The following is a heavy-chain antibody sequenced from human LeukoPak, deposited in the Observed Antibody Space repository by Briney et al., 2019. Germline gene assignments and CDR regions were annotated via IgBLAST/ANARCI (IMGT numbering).Heavy chain of an antibody. CDR1: GYSFTSYW. CDR2: IYPGDSDT. V-gene: IGHV5-51*01. CDR3: ARQSIAVAGTKYFQH. J-gene: IGHJ1*01. D-gene: IGHD6-19*01. Sequence: GESLKISCKGSGYSFTSYWIGCVRQMPGKGLEWMGIIYPGDSDTRYSPSFQGQVTISADKSISTAYLQWSSLKASDTAMYYCARQSIAVAGTKYFQHWGQGTLVTVSS.